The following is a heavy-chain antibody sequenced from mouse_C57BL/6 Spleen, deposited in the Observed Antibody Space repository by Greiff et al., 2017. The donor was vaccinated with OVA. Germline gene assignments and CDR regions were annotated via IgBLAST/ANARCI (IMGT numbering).Heavy chain of an antibody. J-gene: IGHJ4*01. D-gene: IGHD1-1*01. V-gene: IGHV5-4*01. Sequence: DVKLVESGGGLVKPGGSLKLSCAASGFTFSSYAMSWVRQTPEKRLEWVATISDGGSYTYYPDNVKGRFTISRDNAKNNLYLQMSHLKSEDTAMYYCARDPYYYGSSVDYYAMDYWGQGTSVTVSS. CDR1: GFTFSSYA. CDR2: ISDGGSYT. CDR3: ARDPYYYGSSVDYYAMDY.